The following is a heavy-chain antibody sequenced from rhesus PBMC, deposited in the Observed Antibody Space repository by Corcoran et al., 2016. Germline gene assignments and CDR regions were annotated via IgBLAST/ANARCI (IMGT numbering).Heavy chain of an antibody. CDR2: IGGSSGST. J-gene: IGHJ4*01. D-gene: IGHD2-21*01. CDR3: ARQYCTGSGCYGYFDY. V-gene: IGHV4-65*02. CDR1: GGSFSSSNW. Sequence: QVQLQESGPGLVKPSETLSLTCAVSGGSFSSSNWRSWIRQPPGKGREWIGNIGGSSGSTYYNPSLKSRVTISKDTSKNQFSLKLSSVTAADTAVYYCARQYCTGSGCYGYFDYWGQGVLVTVSS.